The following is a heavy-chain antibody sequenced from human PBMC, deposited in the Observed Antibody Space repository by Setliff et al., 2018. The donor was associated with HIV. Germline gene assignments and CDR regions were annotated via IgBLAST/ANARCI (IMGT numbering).Heavy chain of an antibody. D-gene: IGHD2-21*02. CDR2: THYSGSS. CDR1: GGFISNHY. V-gene: IGHV4-59*11. J-gene: IGHJ2*01. Sequence: PSETLSLTCTISGGFISNHYWNWIRQPPGKGLEWIGSTHYSGSSYYSPSLKSRVTISLDTSKNQFSLKLSPMTAADTAVYYCARDVGLCGVDCWPYFYFDLWGRGNLVTVSS. CDR3: ARDVGLCGVDCWPYFYFDL.